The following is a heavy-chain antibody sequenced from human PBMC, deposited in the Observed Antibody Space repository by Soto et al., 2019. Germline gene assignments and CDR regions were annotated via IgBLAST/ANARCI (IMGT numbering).Heavy chain of an antibody. J-gene: IGHJ4*02. Sequence: GGSLRLSCIASGFTFDDHAIHWVRQAPWKGLEWVSGISWNSVYIGYADSVKGRFTISRDNAKNSVHLQMNSLRAEETAFYYCAKDIKCNIPGGNLDNWGRGNLITVSS. V-gene: IGHV3-9*01. D-gene: IGHD1-26*01. CDR3: AKDIKCNIPGGNLDN. CDR1: GFTFDDHA. CDR2: ISWNSVYI.